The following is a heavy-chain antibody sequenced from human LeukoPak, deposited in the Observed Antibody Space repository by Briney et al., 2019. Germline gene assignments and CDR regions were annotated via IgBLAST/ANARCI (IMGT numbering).Heavy chain of an antibody. CDR3: ARPGITGTMGYGAFDI. Sequence: GGSLRLSCAASGFTFSSYSINWVRQAPGKGLEWVSSIDSSSSYIYYADSVKGRFTISRDNAKNSLFLQMNSLRVEDTAVYYCARPGITGTMGYGAFDIWRQGTRVTVSS. CDR2: IDSSSSYI. J-gene: IGHJ3*02. D-gene: IGHD1-7*01. CDR1: GFTFSSYS. V-gene: IGHV3-21*01.